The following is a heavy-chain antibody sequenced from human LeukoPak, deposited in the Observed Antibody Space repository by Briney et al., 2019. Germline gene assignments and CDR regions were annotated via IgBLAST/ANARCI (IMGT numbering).Heavy chain of an antibody. J-gene: IGHJ4*02. D-gene: IGHD5-12*01. Sequence: GASVKVSCKASGYTFTSYGISWVRQAPGQGLEWVGWISAYNGNTDYAQKVQDRVTMTTDTSTTTAYMELRSLRSDDSAVYYCARRGSYSGYMFDYWGQGTLVTVSS. CDR1: GYTFTSYG. V-gene: IGHV1-18*01. CDR2: ISAYNGNT. CDR3: ARRGSYSGYMFDY.